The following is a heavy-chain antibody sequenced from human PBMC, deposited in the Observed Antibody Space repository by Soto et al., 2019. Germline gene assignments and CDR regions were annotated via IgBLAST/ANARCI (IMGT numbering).Heavy chain of an antibody. CDR3: ARDPNASSNYVNYYYYGMDV. CDR2: INPSGGST. J-gene: IGHJ6*02. Sequence: DSVKFSCQASGYTFTSYYMHWVRQAPGQGLEWMGIINPSGGSTSYAQKFQGRVTLTRDTSTSTVYMELSSLISEDTAVYYCARDPNASSNYVNYYYYGMDVWRQGTTVTVSS. D-gene: IGHD4-4*01. CDR1: GYTFTSYY. V-gene: IGHV1-46*01.